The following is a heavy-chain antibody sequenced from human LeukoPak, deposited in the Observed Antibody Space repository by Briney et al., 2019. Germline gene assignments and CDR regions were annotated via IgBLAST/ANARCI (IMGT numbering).Heavy chain of an antibody. D-gene: IGHD3-22*01. CDR3: ARRAENYYDLDY. CDR2: INPNSGGT. CDR1: GYTFTGYY. Sequence: ASVKVSCKASGYTFTGYYMHWVRQAPGQGLEWMGWINPNSGGTNYAQKFQGRVAMTRDTSISTAYMELSSLRSDDTAVYYCARRAENYYDLDYWGQGTLVTVSS. J-gene: IGHJ4*02. V-gene: IGHV1-2*02.